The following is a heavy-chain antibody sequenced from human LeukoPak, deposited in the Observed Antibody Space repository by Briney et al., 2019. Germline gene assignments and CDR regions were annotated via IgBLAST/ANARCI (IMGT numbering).Heavy chain of an antibody. J-gene: IGHJ5*02. CDR2: INHSGST. D-gene: IGHD3-10*01. CDR3: ARDRDTMVRGAPFDP. CDR1: GGSFSGYY. Sequence: PSETLSLTCAVYGGSFSGYYWSWIRQPPGKGLEWIGEINHSGSTNYNPSLKSRVTISVDTSKNQFSLKLSSVTAADTAVYYCARDRDTMVRGAPFDPWGQGTLVTVSS. V-gene: IGHV4-34*01.